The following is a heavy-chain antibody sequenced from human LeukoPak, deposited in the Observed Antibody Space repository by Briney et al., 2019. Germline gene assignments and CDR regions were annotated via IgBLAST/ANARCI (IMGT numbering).Heavy chain of an antibody. CDR3: AREMYYYDNSNYSFHDAFDI. D-gene: IGHD3-22*01. CDR2: INPSGGST. Sequence: GASVKVSCKASGYTFSSYYMHWVRQAPGQGLEWMGIINPSGGSTSYAQKFQGRVTITRDTSASTAYMELSSLRSEDMAVYYCAREMYYYDNSNYSFHDAFDIWGQGTMVTVSS. V-gene: IGHV1-46*01. CDR1: GYTFSSYY. J-gene: IGHJ3*02.